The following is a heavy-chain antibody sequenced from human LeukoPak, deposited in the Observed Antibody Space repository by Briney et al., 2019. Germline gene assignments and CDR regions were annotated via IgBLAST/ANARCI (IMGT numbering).Heavy chain of an antibody. D-gene: IGHD2-15*01. J-gene: IGHJ4*02. CDR1: GGSISSSSIYY. CDR3: ARHVRYCSGGSCYGPDYFDY. V-gene: IGHV4-39*01. Sequence: SETLSLTCTVSGGSISSSSIYYWGWIRQPPGKGLEWIGSIYYSGSTYYNPSLKSRVTISVDTSKNQFSLKLSSVTAADTAVYYCARHVRYCSGGSCYGPDYFDYWGQGTLVTVSS. CDR2: IYYSGST.